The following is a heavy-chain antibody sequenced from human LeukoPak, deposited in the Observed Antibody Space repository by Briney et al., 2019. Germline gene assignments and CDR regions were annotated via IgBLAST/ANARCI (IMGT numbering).Heavy chain of an antibody. V-gene: IGHV5-10-1*01. Sequence: GESLRISCKGSGYSFTSYWISWVRQMPGKGLEWMGRIDPGDSYTNYSPSFQGHVTISADKSISTAYLQWSSLKASDTAMYYCARPGYSSSWVNWFDPWGQGTLVTVSS. J-gene: IGHJ5*02. CDR3: ARPGYSSSWVNWFDP. D-gene: IGHD6-13*01. CDR1: GYSFTSYW. CDR2: IDPGDSYT.